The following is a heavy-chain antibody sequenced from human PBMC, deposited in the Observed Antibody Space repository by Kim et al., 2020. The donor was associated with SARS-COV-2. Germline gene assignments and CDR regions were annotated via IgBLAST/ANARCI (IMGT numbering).Heavy chain of an antibody. D-gene: IGHD6-19*01. CDR1: RFTFSNAW. J-gene: IGHJ3*02. V-gene: IGHV3-15*01. CDR2: IKSKADGGTT. CDR3: TSFPVRWLAAFGI. Sequence: GGSLRLSCAGSRFTFSNAWMSWVRQAPGKGLEWVGHIKSKADGGTTDYAAPVKGRFTISRDDSKSTLELQMSSLQNEDTAVYYCTSFPVRWLAAFGIWGQGTMVTVSS.